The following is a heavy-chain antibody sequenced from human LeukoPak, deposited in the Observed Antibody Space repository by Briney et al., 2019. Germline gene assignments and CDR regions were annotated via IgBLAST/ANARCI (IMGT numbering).Heavy chain of an antibody. V-gene: IGHV4-61*02. CDR2: IYTSGST. CDR3: AREGLGAAMGEIDY. Sequence: SQTLSLTCTVSGGSISSGSYYWSWIRQPAGKGLEWIGRIYTSGSTNYNPSLKSRVTISVDTSKNQFSLKLSSVTAADTAVYYCAREGLGAAMGEIDYWGQGTLVTVSS. J-gene: IGHJ4*02. D-gene: IGHD5-18*01. CDR1: GGSISSGSYY.